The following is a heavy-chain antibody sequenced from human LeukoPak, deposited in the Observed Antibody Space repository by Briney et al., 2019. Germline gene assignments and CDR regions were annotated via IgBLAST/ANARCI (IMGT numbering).Heavy chain of an antibody. V-gene: IGHV1-45*02. CDR3: ASGGPSRYYYGMDV. J-gene: IGHJ6*02. CDR1: GYTFAYRY. Sequence: GASVKVSCKASGYTFAYRYLHWVRQAPGQALEWMGWITPFNGHTNYAQKFQDRVTITRDRSMSTAYMELSSLRSEDTAVYYCASGGPSRYYYGMDVWGQGTTVTVSS. CDR2: ITPFNGHT.